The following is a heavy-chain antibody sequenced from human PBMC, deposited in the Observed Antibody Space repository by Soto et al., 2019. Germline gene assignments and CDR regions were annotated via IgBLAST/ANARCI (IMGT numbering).Heavy chain of an antibody. V-gene: IGHV3-23*01. D-gene: IGHD3-10*01. CDR1: GFTFSPYA. J-gene: IGHJ6*02. CDR3: ASGV. Sequence: GGSLSLSCVASGFTFSPYAMSWVRQAPGKGLEWVSGISSSGDNTYYADSVKGRFTISRDNSKNTLYLQMNSLRAEDTAVYYCASGVWGQGTTVTVSS. CDR2: ISSSGDNT.